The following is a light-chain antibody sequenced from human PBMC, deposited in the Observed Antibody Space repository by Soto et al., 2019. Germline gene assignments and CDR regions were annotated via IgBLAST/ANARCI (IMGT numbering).Light chain of an antibody. V-gene: IGKV3-15*01. CDR3: QQYNNWPLT. Sequence: EIVMTQSPATLSVAPGERATLSCRASQSVYSNLAWYQQKPGQAPRLLIHGTSTRATGIPARFSGSGSGTEFSLTISSLQSEDFAVYYCQQYNNWPLTFGGGTKVEIK. CDR1: QSVYSN. CDR2: GTS. J-gene: IGKJ4*01.